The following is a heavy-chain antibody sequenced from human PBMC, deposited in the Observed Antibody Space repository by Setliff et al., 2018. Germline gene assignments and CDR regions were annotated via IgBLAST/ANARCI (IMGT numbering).Heavy chain of an antibody. Sequence: ASVKVSCKTSGYSFTKYFLHWVRQAPGQGLEWMGRVFTATDDTQFRTEFQGRVSVTRDTSISTAYMELSRLRSDDTAVYYCARVGSLAPLYYGNYWGQGTLVTVSS. D-gene: IGHD3-10*01. CDR1: GYSFTKYF. CDR2: VFTATDDT. V-gene: IGHV1-2*06. CDR3: ARVGSLAPLYYGNY. J-gene: IGHJ4*02.